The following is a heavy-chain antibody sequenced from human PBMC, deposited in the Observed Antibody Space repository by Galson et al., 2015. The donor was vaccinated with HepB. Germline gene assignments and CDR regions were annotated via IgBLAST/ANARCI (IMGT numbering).Heavy chain of an antibody. D-gene: IGHD1-1*01. CDR2: IIPILGIA. Sequence: SVKVSCKASGGTFSSYTISWVRQAPGQGLEWVGRIIPILGIANYAQKFQGRVTITADKSTSTAYMELSSLRSEDTAVYYCARTPLVQSYYYGMDVWGQGTTVTVSS. J-gene: IGHJ6*02. CDR3: ARTPLVQSYYYGMDV. V-gene: IGHV1-69*02. CDR1: GGTFSSYT.